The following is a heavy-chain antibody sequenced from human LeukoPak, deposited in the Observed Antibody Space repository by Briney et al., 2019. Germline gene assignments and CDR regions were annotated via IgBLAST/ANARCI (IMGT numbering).Heavy chain of an antibody. CDR1: GYSFTSYW. V-gene: IGHV5-51*01. J-gene: IGHJ4*02. CDR2: IYPGDSDT. D-gene: IGHD2-15*01. Sequence: GEFLKISCKGSGYSFTSYWIGWVRQMPGKGLELMGIIYPGDSDTRYSPSFQGQVTISADKSISTAYLQWSSLKASDTAMYYCARLSVVVVVAPDHWGQGTLVTVSS. CDR3: ARLSVVVVVAPDH.